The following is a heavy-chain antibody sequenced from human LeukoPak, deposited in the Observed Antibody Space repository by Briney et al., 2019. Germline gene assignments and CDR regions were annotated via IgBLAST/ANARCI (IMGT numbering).Heavy chain of an antibody. D-gene: IGHD6-13*01. Sequence: GGSLRLSCAASGFRVSTNYMSWVRQAPGKGLEWVSFIYSDGTTYYADSVRGRFTISRDNSKNTLSLEMHSLRAEDTAVYYCVRYRVTWYHFDYWGQGTLVTVSS. CDR2: IYSDGTT. CDR1: GFRVSTNY. CDR3: VRYRVTWYHFDY. J-gene: IGHJ4*02. V-gene: IGHV3-53*01.